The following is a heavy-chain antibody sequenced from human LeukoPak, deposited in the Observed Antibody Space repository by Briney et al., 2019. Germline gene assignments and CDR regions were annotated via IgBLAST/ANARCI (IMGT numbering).Heavy chain of an antibody. Sequence: ASVKVSCEASGGTFSSYAISWVRQAPGQGLEWMGGIIPIFGTANYAQKFQGRVTITADKSTSTAYMELSSLRSEDTAVYYCAREGSGYSGYDHNWFDPWGRGTLVTVSS. CDR2: IIPIFGTA. V-gene: IGHV1-69*06. CDR1: GGTFSSYA. CDR3: AREGSGYSGYDHNWFDP. D-gene: IGHD5-12*01. J-gene: IGHJ5*02.